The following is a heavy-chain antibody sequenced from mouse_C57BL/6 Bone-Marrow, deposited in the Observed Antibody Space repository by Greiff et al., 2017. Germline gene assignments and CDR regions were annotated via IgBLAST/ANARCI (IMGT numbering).Heavy chain of an antibody. V-gene: IGHV5-12*01. CDR3: ASRPAWFAY. CDR2: ISNGSGGT. Sequence: EVKLVESGGGLVQPGGSLKLSCAASGFTFSDYYMYWVRQTPEKRLEWVAYISNGSGGTYYPDTVKGRFTMTRDKAKNTLYLQLSRLTSEDTALYYCASRPAWFAYWGQGTLVTVSA. J-gene: IGHJ3*01. CDR1: GFTFSDYY.